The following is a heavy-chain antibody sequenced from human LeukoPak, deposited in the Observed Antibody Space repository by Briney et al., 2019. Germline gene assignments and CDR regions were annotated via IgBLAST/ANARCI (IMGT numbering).Heavy chain of an antibody. CDR2: IIPIVGTT. CDR1: GGTFSSYA. D-gene: IGHD5-18*01. J-gene: IGHJ5*02. Sequence: GASVKVSCKASGGTFSSYAFSWVRQAPGQGLEWMGGIIPIVGTTNYAQMFQGRVTITADESTSTAYMELSSLRSEDTAVYYCARSAVDTAMVIDWFDPWGQGTLVTVSS. CDR3: ARSAVDTAMVIDWFDP. V-gene: IGHV1-69*13.